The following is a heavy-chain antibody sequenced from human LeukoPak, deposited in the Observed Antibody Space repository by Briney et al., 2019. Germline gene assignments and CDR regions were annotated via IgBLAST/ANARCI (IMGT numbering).Heavy chain of an antibody. Sequence: GGSLRLSCVASGFAFNTFAMTWVRQAPGKGLEWVSSICSDDGRTYYADSVKGRFTISRDNAQNSLYLQMNSLRADDTALYYCARFQCSGGGCRISYVNMGDWGQGTTVTVSS. CDR1: GFAFNTFA. CDR2: ICSDDGRT. J-gene: IGHJ6*02. V-gene: IGHV3-23*01. D-gene: IGHD2-15*01. CDR3: ARFQCSGGGCRISYVNMGD.